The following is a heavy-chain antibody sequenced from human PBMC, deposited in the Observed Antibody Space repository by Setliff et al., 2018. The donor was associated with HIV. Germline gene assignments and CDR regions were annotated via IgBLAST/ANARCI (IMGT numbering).Heavy chain of an antibody. CDR3: AKTQTVITVYGPFDS. CDR2: IRYDGSQK. Sequence: GGSLRLSCAASVFTFNNYGMNWVRQAPGKGLEWVALIRYDGSQKYYVDSVKGRFTISRDNSNNTVYLQMNSLRAEDTAMYYCAKTQTVITVYGPFDSWGQGTPVTVSS. V-gene: IGHV3-30*02. J-gene: IGHJ4*02. D-gene: IGHD4-4*01. CDR1: VFTFNNYG.